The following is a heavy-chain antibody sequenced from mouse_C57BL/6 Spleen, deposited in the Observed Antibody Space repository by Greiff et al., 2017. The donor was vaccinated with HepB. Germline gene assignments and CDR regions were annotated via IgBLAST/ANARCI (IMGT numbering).Heavy chain of an antibody. V-gene: IGHV3-1*01. CDR1: GYSITSGYD. Sequence: EVQLQESGPGMVKPSQSLSLTCTVTGYSITSGYDWHWIRHFPGNKLEWMGYISYSGSTNYNPSLKSRISITHDTSKNHFFLKLNSVTTEDTATYYCARSGDYTWFAYWGQGTLVTVSA. D-gene: IGHD2-4*01. J-gene: IGHJ3*01. CDR2: ISYSGST. CDR3: ARSGDYTWFAY.